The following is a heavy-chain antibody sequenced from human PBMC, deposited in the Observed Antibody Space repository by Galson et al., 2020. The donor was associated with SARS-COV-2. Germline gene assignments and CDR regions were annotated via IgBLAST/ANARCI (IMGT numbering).Heavy chain of an antibody. CDR3: AREENFFLVVTATRLCYFDY. V-gene: IGHV4-34*01. CDR1: GGFISGYY. Sequence: SETLSLTCAVYGGFISGYYWFCIRHPPRKGMERNRDINTNGITNYNPSLKSRVSITVSTSKNHFPLKLSSVTAADTAVYYCAREENFFLVVTATRLCYFDYWGRGTLATVSS. J-gene: IGHJ4*02. CDR2: INTNGIT. D-gene: IGHD2-21*02.